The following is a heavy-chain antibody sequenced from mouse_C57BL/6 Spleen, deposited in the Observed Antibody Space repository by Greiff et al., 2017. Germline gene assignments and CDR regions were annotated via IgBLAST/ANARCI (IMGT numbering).Heavy chain of an antibody. Sequence: VQLQQPGAELVKPGASVKLSCKASGYTFTSYWMQWVKQRPGQGLEWIGEIDPSDSYTNYNQKFKGKATLTVDTSSSTAYMQLSSLTSEDSAVYYCARGITTVVATGYFDYWGQGTTLTVSS. D-gene: IGHD1-1*01. J-gene: IGHJ2*01. CDR3: ARGITTVVATGYFDY. V-gene: IGHV1-50*01. CDR1: GYTFTSYW. CDR2: IDPSDSYT.